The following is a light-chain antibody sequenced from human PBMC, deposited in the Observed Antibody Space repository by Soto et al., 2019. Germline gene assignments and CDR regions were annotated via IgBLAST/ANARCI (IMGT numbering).Light chain of an antibody. CDR3: SSYAGSNNLV. V-gene: IGLV2-8*01. CDR2: EVS. J-gene: IGLJ2*01. Sequence: QSALTQPPSASGSPGQSVTISCTGTTSDVGGYKYVSWYQQHPGKAPKLIIFEVSKRPSGVPDRFSGSKSGNTASLTVSGLQGEDEADYYCSSYAGSNNLVFGGGTKLTVL. CDR1: TSDVGGYKY.